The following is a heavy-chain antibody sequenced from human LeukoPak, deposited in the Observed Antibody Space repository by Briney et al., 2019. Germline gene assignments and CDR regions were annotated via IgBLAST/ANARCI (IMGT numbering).Heavy chain of an antibody. D-gene: IGHD1-26*01. CDR2: ISGSGGST. CDR3: AKDLVVGATTLYYFDY. CDR1: GFTFCSYA. J-gene: IGHJ4*02. V-gene: IGHV3-23*01. Sequence: GGSLRLSCAASGFTFCSYAMSWVRQAPGKGLEWVSAISGSGGSTYYADSVKGRFTISRDNSKNTLYLQMNSLRAEDTAVYYCAKDLVVGATTLYYFDYWGQGTLVTVSS.